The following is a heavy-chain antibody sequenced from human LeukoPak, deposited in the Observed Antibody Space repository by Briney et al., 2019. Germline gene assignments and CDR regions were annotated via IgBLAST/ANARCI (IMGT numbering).Heavy chain of an antibody. J-gene: IGHJ4*02. CDR1: GFPFSSYG. D-gene: IGHD1-26*01. Sequence: GGSLRLSCVASGFPFSSYGMHWVRQAPGKGLEWVAVIWSVGGAEHYADSVKGRFTISRDNSKNTLYLQVNSLRAEDTAVYYCAKRGKWDVTPFDYWGQGTLVTVSS. CDR3: AKRGKWDVTPFDY. V-gene: IGHV3-33*06. CDR2: IWSVGGAE.